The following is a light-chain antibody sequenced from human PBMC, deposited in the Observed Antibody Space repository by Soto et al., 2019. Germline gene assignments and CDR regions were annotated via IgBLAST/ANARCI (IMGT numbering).Light chain of an antibody. CDR2: GAS. J-gene: IGKJ1*01. CDR3: QQFYSTPRT. V-gene: IGKV1-39*01. Sequence: DIQMTQSPSSLSASVGDRVTITCRASQSISSYLTWYQQKPGKAPKLLIYGASSLQSGVSSRFSGSGSGTDFTLAISSLQPEDFATYYCQQFYSTPRTFGQGTQVEIK. CDR1: QSISSY.